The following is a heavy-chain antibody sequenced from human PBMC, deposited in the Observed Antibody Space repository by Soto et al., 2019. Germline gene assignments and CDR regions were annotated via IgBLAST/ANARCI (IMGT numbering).Heavy chain of an antibody. CDR3: ASALGKRGNY. V-gene: IGHV1-46*01. D-gene: IGHD1-1*01. CDR1: GYTFTSYY. J-gene: IGHJ4*02. Sequence: QVQLVQSGAEVKKPGASVKVSCKASGYTFTSYYMHWVRQAPGQGLEWMGIINPSGGSTSYAQKFQGGVTRTSDTSTSTVYMELSSLRSEDTAVSYCASALGKRGNYWGQGTLVTVSS. CDR2: INPSGGST.